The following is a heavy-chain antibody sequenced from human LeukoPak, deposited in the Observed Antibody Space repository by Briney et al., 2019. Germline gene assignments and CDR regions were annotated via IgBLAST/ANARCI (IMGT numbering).Heavy chain of an antibody. V-gene: IGHV4-30-4*01. Sequence: PSETLSLNCTVSGGSISSGDYFWSWIRQPPGKGLELIAYMYYSGSTYYNPSLKSRVTMSADTSKNQLSLKLSSVTAADTAVYYCARPYYYDSRIDPWGQGILVTVSS. D-gene: IGHD3-22*01. CDR1: GGSISSGDYF. CDR3: ARPYYYDSRIDP. J-gene: IGHJ5*02. CDR2: MYYSGST.